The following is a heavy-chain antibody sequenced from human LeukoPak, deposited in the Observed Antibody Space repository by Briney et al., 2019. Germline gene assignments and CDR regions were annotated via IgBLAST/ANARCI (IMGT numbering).Heavy chain of an antibody. Sequence: GGSLRLSCAASGFTFSSYNMNWVRQAPGKGLEWVSSISSTSRSYIYYADSVKGRFTISRDNAKNSLYLQMNSLGPEDTAVYYCARDPYSGNYGNYYYYYMDVWGKGTTVTISS. J-gene: IGHJ6*03. CDR1: GFTFSSYN. V-gene: IGHV3-21*01. D-gene: IGHD1-26*01. CDR2: ISSTSRSYI. CDR3: ARDPYSGNYGNYYYYYMDV.